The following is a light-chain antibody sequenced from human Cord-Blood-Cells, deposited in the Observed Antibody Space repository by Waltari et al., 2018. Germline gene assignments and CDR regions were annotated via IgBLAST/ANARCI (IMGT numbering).Light chain of an antibody. CDR3: QQYGSSPTWT. Sequence: EIVLTQSPGTLSLSPGERATLSCRASQIVSSSYLAWYQQKPGQAPRLLIYGASSRATGSPDRFSGSGSGTDFTLTISRLEPEDFAVYYCQQYGSSPTWTFGQGTKVEIK. V-gene: IGKV3-20*01. J-gene: IGKJ1*01. CDR2: GAS. CDR1: QIVSSSY.